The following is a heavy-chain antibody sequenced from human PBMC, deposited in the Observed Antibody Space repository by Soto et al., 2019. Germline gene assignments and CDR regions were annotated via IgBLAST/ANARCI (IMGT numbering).Heavy chain of an antibody. CDR3: ARVAY. Sequence: SVKVSCRASGGTFSSYAISWVRQAPGQGLEWMGGIIPIFGTANYAQKFQGRVTITPDKSKSTVFMQLNTLRPEDTDMYYCARVAYWGPGTQVTVSS. CDR1: GGTFSSYA. CDR2: IIPIFGTA. V-gene: IGHV1-69*06. J-gene: IGHJ4*02.